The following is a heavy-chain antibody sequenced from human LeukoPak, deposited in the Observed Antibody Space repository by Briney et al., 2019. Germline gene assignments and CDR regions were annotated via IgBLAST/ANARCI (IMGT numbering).Heavy chain of an antibody. J-gene: IGHJ4*02. CDR2: ISSSGSTI. CDR1: GFTFSDYY. CDR3: ARDTPGTTYYYDSSGYFPDYFDC. Sequence: GRSLRLSCAASGFTFSDYYMGWIRQAPGKGLEWVSYISSSGSTINYADSVKGRFTISRANAKNSLYLQMNSLRAEDTAVYYCARDTPGTTYYYDSSGYFPDYFDCWGQGTLVTVSS. D-gene: IGHD3-22*01. V-gene: IGHV3-11*04.